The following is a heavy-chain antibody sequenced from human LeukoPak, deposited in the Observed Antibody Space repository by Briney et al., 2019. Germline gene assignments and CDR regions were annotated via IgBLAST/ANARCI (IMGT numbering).Heavy chain of an antibody. Sequence: ASVKVSCKASGYTFTSYDINWVRQATGQGLEWMGWMNPNSGNTGYAQKFQGRVAMTRNTSISTAYMELSSLRSEDTAVYYCARTGYYDFWSGYSHWFDPWGQGTLVTVSS. CDR2: MNPNSGNT. CDR1: GYTFTSYD. V-gene: IGHV1-8*01. CDR3: ARTGYYDFWSGYSHWFDP. D-gene: IGHD3-3*01. J-gene: IGHJ5*02.